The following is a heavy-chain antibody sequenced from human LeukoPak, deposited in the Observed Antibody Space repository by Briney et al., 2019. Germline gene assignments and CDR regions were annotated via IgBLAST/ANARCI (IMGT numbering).Heavy chain of an antibody. D-gene: IGHD6-13*01. CDR3: ARHVRQQLPPKSFDY. CDR2: IYYSGNA. V-gene: IGHV4-39*01. CDR1: AGSISSGIYY. J-gene: IGHJ4*02. Sequence: SDTLSLTCTLSAGSISSGIYYWGWIRQPPGKGGECLWSIYYSGNAYYNPSLKSRATISVDTSKNQLSLKLDSVTAADTAVYYCARHVRQQLPPKSFDYGSEG.